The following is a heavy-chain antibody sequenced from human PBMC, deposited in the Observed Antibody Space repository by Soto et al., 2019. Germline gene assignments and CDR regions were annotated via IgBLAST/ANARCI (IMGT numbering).Heavy chain of an antibody. V-gene: IGHV3-48*03. D-gene: IGHD2-21*01. CDR1: GLTFSKFE. CDR2: ISSDGATI. CDR3: VRVGIVARPY. Sequence: EVQMVESGGGLVQPGGSLRLSCEVSGLTFSKFEMTWVRQAPGQGLEWVSSISSDGATIYYADSVKGRFTISRDNDKNLLYLQMNSLKGEDTATYHCVRVGIVARPYWGQGTPVTVSS. J-gene: IGHJ4*02.